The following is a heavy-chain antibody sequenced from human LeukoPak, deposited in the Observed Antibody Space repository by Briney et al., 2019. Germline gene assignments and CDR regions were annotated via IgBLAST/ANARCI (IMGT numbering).Heavy chain of an antibody. V-gene: IGHV3-66*01. CDR3: AGFSHKGV. CDR1: GSTVSNNY. Sequence: GASLRLSCAASGSTVSNNYMSWVRQAPGKGLEWVALIYSGGSTYYADFVKGRFTISRDNSKNTLYLQISSLRAEDTAVYYCAGFSHKGVWGQGTTVTVSS. CDR2: IYSGGST. J-gene: IGHJ6*02.